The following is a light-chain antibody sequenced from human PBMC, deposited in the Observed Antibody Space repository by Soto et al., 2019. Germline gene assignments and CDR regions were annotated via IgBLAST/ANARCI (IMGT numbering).Light chain of an antibody. Sequence: EIVLTQSPATLSSFPGDRVTLSCRASQYINTRLAWYQHRPGQAPRLLIYQTSIRAAGIPARFSASGSGTDFTLTISRLEPEDFAVYYCQQYGNAPFTFGPGTKVDI. CDR2: QTS. V-gene: IGKV3-20*01. CDR3: QQYGNAPFT. J-gene: IGKJ3*01. CDR1: QYINTR.